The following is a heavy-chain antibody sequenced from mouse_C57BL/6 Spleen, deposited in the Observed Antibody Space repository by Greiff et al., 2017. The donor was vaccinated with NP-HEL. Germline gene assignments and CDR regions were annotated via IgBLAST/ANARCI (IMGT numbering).Heavy chain of an antibody. Sequence: EVQGVESGGDLVKPGGSLKLSCAASGFTFSSYGMSWVRQTPDKRLEWVATISSGGSYTYYPDSVKGRFTISRDNAKNTLYLQMSSLKSEDTAMYYCARLDGSSYYYAMDYWGQGTSVTVSS. CDR3: ARLDGSSYYYAMDY. CDR2: ISSGGSYT. V-gene: IGHV5-6*01. CDR1: GFTFSSYG. J-gene: IGHJ4*01. D-gene: IGHD1-1*01.